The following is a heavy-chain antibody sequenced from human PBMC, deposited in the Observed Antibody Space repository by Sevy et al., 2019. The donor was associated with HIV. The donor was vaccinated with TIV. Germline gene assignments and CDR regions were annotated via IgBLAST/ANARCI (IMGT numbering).Heavy chain of an antibody. Sequence: SGPTLVNPTQTLTLTCTFSGFSLSTSGVGVGWIRQPPGKALEWLALIYWNDDKYYSPSLESRLTISKDPSKNQVGLTMTNMDPVDTATYFCATLCIKSPRTTMNSGFDYWGQGTLVTVSS. CDR2: IYWNDDK. D-gene: IGHD1-20*01. CDR1: GFSLSTSGVG. CDR3: ATLCIKSPRTTMNSGFDY. J-gene: IGHJ4*02. V-gene: IGHV2-5*01.